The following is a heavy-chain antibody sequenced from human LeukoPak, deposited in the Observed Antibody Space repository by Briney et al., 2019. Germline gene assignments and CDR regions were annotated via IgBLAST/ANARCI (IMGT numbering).Heavy chain of an antibody. CDR3: ARVGKYGSGRAIGAY. D-gene: IGHD3-10*01. CDR1: GGSFSGYY. Sequence: SETLSLTCAVYGGSFSGYYWSWIRQPPGKGLEWIGEINHSGSTNYNPSLKSRVTISVDTSKNQFSLKLSSVTAADTAVYYCARVGKYGSGRAIGAYWGQGTLVTVSS. V-gene: IGHV4-34*01. J-gene: IGHJ4*02. CDR2: INHSGST.